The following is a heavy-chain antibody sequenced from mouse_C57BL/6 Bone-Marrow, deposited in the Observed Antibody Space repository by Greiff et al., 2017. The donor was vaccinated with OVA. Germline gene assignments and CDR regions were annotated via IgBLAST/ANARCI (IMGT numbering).Heavy chain of an antibody. CDR3: AIGRDGPEGGY. D-gene: IGHD1-2*01. CDR1: GYTFTSYW. CDR2: IHPSASDT. J-gene: IGHJ2*01. Sequence: QVQLQQPGAELVKPGASVKVSCKASGYTFTSYWMHWVKQRPGQGLEWIGRIHPSASDTNYNQKFKGKATLTVDKSSSTAYMQLSSLTSEDSAVYYCAIGRDGPEGGYWGQGTTLTVSS. V-gene: IGHV1-74*01.